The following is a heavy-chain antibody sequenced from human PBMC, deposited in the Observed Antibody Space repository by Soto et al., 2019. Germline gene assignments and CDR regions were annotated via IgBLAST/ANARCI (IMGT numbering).Heavy chain of an antibody. D-gene: IGHD2-2*01. V-gene: IGHV1-69*01. J-gene: IGHJ6*02. CDR1: GGTFSSYA. Sequence: QVQLVQSGAEVKKPGSSVKVSCKASGGTFSSYAISWVRQAPGQGLEWMGGIIPIFGTANYAQKFQGRVTITADDSTSAAYMEMSSLKPEDTTVYYCASDGDCRSTRCLSYYYGMDVWGQGTTVTVSS. CDR3: ASDGDCRSTRCLSYYYGMDV. CDR2: IIPIFGTA.